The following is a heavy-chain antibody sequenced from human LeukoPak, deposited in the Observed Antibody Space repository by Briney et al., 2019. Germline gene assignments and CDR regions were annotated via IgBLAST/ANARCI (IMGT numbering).Heavy chain of an antibody. CDR1: GFTCSSYS. CDR2: ISGSGGST. J-gene: IGHJ4*02. CDR3: AKDPGYQVVYCFDY. Sequence: GGSLRLXCAASGFTCSSYSMSWVRQAPGKGLESVSGISGSGGSTDYADSVKGRFTISRDNSKNTLYLQMNSLRVEDTAVYYCAKDPGYQVVYCFDYWGQGTLVTVSS. D-gene: IGHD2-2*01. V-gene: IGHV3-23*01.